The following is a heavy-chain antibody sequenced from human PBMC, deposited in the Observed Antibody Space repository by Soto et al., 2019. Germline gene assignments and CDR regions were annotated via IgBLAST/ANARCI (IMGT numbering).Heavy chain of an antibody. CDR1: GDTFSFYS. J-gene: IGHJ4*02. CDR2: VNPILSMS. CDR3: STSYGSGYRAFDY. D-gene: IGHD3-10*01. V-gene: IGHV1-69*04. Sequence: QVQLVQSGAEVKRPGSSVKVSCKASGDTFSFYSINWVRQAPGLGPEWMGRVNPILSMSNYAQRFQGRVTMTADKSTSTAYMELSGLRSEDTAMYYCSTSYGSGYRAFDYWGQGALVTVS.